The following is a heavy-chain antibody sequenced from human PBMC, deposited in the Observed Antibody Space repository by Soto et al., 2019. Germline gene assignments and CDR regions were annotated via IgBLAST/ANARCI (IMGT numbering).Heavy chain of an antibody. Sequence: SXKVFYKAAGGTXSSYAIGLVRQAPGQGLEWMGGIIPIFGTANYAQKFQGRVTITADKSTSTAYMELSSLRSEDTAVYYCARGGYDILTGPVYGMDVWGQGTTGTVSS. J-gene: IGHJ6*02. D-gene: IGHD3-9*01. CDR1: GGTXSSYA. V-gene: IGHV1-69*06. CDR2: IIPIFGTA. CDR3: ARGGYDILTGPVYGMDV.